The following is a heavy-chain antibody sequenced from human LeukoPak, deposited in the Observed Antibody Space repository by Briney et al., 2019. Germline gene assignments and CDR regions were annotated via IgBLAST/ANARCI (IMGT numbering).Heavy chain of an antibody. CDR3: ARRWRAAAGTKDKWFHP. J-gene: IGHJ5*02. Sequence: PSETLSLTCTVSGGSISSYYWSWIRQPPGKGLEWIGYIYYSGSTNYNPSLKSRVTISVDTSKNQFTLKLSSGTAADTAVYYCARRWRAAAGTKDKWFHPRGQGTLVTVSS. V-gene: IGHV4-59*08. D-gene: IGHD6-13*01. CDR2: IYYSGST. CDR1: GGSISSYY.